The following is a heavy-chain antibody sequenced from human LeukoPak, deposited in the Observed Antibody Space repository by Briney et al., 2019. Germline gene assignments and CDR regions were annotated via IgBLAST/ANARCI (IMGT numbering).Heavy chain of an antibody. Sequence: SEKVSCKASGGTFSSYAISWVRQAPGRGLEWMGRIIPIFGTANYAQKFQGRVTITTDESTSTAYMELSSLRSEDTAVYYCARLAVAGQFDYWGQGTLVTVSS. CDR3: ARLAVAGQFDY. J-gene: IGHJ4*02. CDR2: IIPIFGTA. V-gene: IGHV1-69*05. CDR1: GGTFSSYA. D-gene: IGHD6-19*01.